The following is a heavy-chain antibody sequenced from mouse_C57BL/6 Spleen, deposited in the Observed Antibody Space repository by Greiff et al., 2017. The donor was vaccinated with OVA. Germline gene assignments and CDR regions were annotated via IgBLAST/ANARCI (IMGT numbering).Heavy chain of an antibody. J-gene: IGHJ4*01. Sequence: DVKLVESGGDLVKPGGSLKLSCAASGFTFSSYGMSWVRQTPDKRLEWVATISSGGSYTYYPDSVKGRFTISRDNANNTLYLQMSSLKSEDTAMYYCARQGYDGPYYAMDYWGQGTSVTVSS. CDR2: ISSGGSYT. CDR3: ARQGYDGPYYAMDY. V-gene: IGHV5-6*02. D-gene: IGHD2-3*01. CDR1: GFTFSSYG.